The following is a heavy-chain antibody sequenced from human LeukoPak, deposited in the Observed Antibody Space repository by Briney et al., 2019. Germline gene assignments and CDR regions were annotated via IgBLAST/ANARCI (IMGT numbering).Heavy chain of an antibody. CDR1: GGSFSGYY. Sequence: SKTPSLTCAVYGGSFSGYYWSWIRQPPGKGLEWIGEINHSGSTNYNPSLKSRVTISVDTSKNQFSLKLSSVTAADTAVYYCARVVRRITMIVVVINRAFDIWGQGTMVTVSS. V-gene: IGHV4-34*01. CDR2: INHSGST. J-gene: IGHJ3*02. CDR3: ARVVRRITMIVVVINRAFDI. D-gene: IGHD3-22*01.